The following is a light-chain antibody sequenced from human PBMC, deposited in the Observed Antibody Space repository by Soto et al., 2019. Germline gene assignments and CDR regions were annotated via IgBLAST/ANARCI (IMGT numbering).Light chain of an antibody. CDR1: QSVSSY. CDR2: DAS. J-gene: IGKJ2*01. V-gene: IGKV3-11*01. Sequence: EIVLTQSPATLSLSRGERATLSCRASQSVSSYLAWYQQKPGQTPRLLIYDASNRATGIPARFSGSGSGTDFPLTISSLAPEDFAVYYCQQRSSWPRTFGQGTKLEI. CDR3: QQRSSWPRT.